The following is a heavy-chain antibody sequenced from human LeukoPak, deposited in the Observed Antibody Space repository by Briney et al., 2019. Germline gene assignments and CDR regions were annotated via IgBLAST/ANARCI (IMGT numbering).Heavy chain of an antibody. CDR2: IYTSGST. CDR1: GFTVSSNY. Sequence: GGSLRLSCAASGFTVSSNYICWVRQPPGKGLEWVSLIYTSGSTYYADSVKGRFTISRDNSKNTLYLQMNSLRAEDTAVYYCARVTTSGSYKFDYWGQGTLVTVSS. D-gene: IGHD3-10*01. V-gene: IGHV3-53*01. J-gene: IGHJ4*02. CDR3: ARVTTSGSYKFDY.